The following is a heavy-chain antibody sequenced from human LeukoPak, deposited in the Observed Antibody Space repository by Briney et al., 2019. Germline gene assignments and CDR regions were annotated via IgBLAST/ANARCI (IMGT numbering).Heavy chain of an antibody. J-gene: IGHJ4*02. CDR2: IYYSGST. D-gene: IGHD6-13*01. CDR1: GGSISSSSYY. V-gene: IGHV4-39*07. Sequence: SETLSLTCTVSGGSISSSSYYWGWIRQPPGKGLEWIGSIYYSGSTYYNPSLKSRVTISVDTSKNQFSLKLSSVTAADTAVYYCARDTSPYPLTPISSSWYYGFDYWGQGTLVTVSS. CDR3: ARDTSPYPLTPISSSWYYGFDY.